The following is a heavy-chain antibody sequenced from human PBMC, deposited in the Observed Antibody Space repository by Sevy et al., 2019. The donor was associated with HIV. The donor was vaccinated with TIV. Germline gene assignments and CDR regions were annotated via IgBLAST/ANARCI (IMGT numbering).Heavy chain of an antibody. Sequence: GGSLRLSCAASGFSFSIYWMSWVRQAPGKGLEWVASTKEDGSERKYVDSVKGRFIISRDNAKNALYLQMNSLRAEETAVYYCVRDFDKDDSGYSDWFDSWGQGTLVTVSS. J-gene: IGHJ5*01. V-gene: IGHV3-7*03. CDR2: TKEDGSER. D-gene: IGHD3-22*01. CDR1: GFSFSIYW. CDR3: VRDFDKDDSGYSDWFDS.